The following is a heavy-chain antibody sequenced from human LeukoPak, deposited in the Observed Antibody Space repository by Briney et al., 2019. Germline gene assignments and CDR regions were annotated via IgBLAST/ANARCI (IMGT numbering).Heavy chain of an antibody. D-gene: IGHD6-13*01. CDR1: GFTFSSYG. CDR2: ISGSGGTT. V-gene: IGHV3-23*01. CDR3: AHPTEYSSSWYGNWFDP. Sequence: GGSLRLSCAASGFTFSSYGMSWVRQAPGKGLEWVSAISGSGGTTYYADSVKGRFTISRDNSKNTLYLQMNSLRAEDTAVYYCAHPTEYSSSWYGNWFDPWGQGALVTVSS. J-gene: IGHJ5*02.